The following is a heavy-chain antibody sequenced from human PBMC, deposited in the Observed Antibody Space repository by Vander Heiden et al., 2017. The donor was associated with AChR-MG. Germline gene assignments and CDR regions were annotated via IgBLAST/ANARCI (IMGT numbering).Heavy chain of an antibody. Sequence: WVRQAPGKGLVWVSRINSDGSSTSYADSVKGRFTISRDNAKNTLYLQMNSLRAEDTAVYYCARGNTVTTVPDAFDIWGQGTMVTVSS. CDR2: INSDGSST. J-gene: IGHJ3*02. V-gene: IGHV3-74*01. CDR3: ARGNTVTTVPDAFDI. D-gene: IGHD4-17*01.